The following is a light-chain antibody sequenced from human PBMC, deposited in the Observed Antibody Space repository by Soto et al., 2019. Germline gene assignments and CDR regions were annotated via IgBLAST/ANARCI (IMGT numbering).Light chain of an antibody. Sequence: DIQMTQSPSSLSASVGDRVTITCRASPGISNSLAWYQQKPGKVPKLLIYAASILESGVPSRLSGSGSGAGVTRSISSLQPEEVATYYCQKYNSWPYTFGQGTKLEIK. CDR3: QKYNSWPYT. J-gene: IGKJ2*01. CDR2: AAS. V-gene: IGKV1-27*01. CDR1: PGISNS.